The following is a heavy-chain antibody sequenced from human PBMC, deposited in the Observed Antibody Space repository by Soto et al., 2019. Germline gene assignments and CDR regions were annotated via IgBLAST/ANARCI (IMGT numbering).Heavy chain of an antibody. Sequence: GGSLRLSCAASGFTFSNAWMNWVRQAPGKGLEWVGRIKSKTDGGTTDYAAPVKGRFTISRDDSKNTLYLQMNSLKTEDTAVYYCTTGYRSAAANDYYYYYGMDVWGQGTTVTVSS. J-gene: IGHJ6*02. CDR2: IKSKTDGGTT. CDR1: GFTFSNAW. CDR3: TTGYRSAAANDYYYYYGMDV. V-gene: IGHV3-15*07. D-gene: IGHD2-2*01.